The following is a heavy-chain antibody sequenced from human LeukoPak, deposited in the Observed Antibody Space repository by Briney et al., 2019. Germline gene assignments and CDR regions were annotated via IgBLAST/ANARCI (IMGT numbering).Heavy chain of an antibody. CDR1: GSTFSTYA. D-gene: IGHD6-19*01. CDR2: ISSSGGST. CDR3: VRRAPGFSSGWLDY. V-gene: IGHV3-64*01. Sequence: SGGSLRLSCAASGSTFSTYAMHWVRQAPGKGLEYVSAISSSGGSTFYANSVKGRFTISRDNLKNTLYLQMGSLRAEDMALYYCVRRAPGFSSGWLDYWGQGTLVTVSS. J-gene: IGHJ4*02.